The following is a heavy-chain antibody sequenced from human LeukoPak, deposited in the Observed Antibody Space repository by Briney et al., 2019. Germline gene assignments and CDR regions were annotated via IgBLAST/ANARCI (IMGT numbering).Heavy chain of an antibody. Sequence: SETLSLTCTVSGGSISSSSYYWGWIRQPPGKGLEWIGSIYYSGSTYYNPSLKSRVTISVDTSKNQFSLKLSSVTAADTAVYYCARFSGAPSYYYDSSGYDWFDPWGQGTLVTVSS. CDR1: GGSISSSSYY. V-gene: IGHV4-39*01. CDR3: ARFSGAPSYYYDSSGYDWFDP. D-gene: IGHD3-22*01. J-gene: IGHJ5*02. CDR2: IYYSGST.